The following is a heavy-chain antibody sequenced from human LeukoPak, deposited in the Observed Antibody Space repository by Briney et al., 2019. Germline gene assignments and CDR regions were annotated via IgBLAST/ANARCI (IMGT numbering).Heavy chain of an antibody. CDR1: GGSISSGGYY. V-gene: IGHV4-31*03. CDR2: IYYSGST. J-gene: IGHJ4*02. Sequence: SETLSLTCTVSGGSISSGGYYWSWIRQHPGKGLEWIGYIYYSGSTYYNPSLKSRVTISVDTSKNQFSLKLSSVTTADTAVYYCARGGYDFWSGYQYGPFDYWGQGTLVTVSS. D-gene: IGHD3-3*01. CDR3: ARGGYDFWSGYQYGPFDY.